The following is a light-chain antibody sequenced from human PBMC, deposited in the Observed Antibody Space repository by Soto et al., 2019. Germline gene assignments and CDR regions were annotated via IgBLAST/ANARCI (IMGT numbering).Light chain of an antibody. J-gene: IGKJ5*01. CDR2: GAS. CDR3: QQYGSSPIT. Sequence: DIVLTQSPGTLSLSPGERATLSCRASQSIRNNFLAWYQQKPGQAPRLLTYGASSRATGIPDRFSGSGSGTDFTLTISRLEPEDFAVYYCQQYGSSPITFGQGTRLEIK. CDR1: QSIRNNF. V-gene: IGKV3-20*01.